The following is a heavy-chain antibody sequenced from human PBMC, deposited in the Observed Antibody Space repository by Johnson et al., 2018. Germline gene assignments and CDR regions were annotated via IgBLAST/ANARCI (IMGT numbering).Heavy chain of an antibody. CDR3: ARAVKAVAGALSRMDD. CDR1: GFTVSSNY. J-gene: IGHJ6*02. V-gene: IGHV3-53*01. CDR2: IYSGGST. D-gene: IGHD6-19*01. Sequence: VQLVESGGGLIQPGGSLRLSCAASGFTVSSNYMNWVRQAPGKGLEWVSGIYSGGSTYYADSVKGRFTISRDNSKNTLYLQMNSRGADDTAVYYCARAVKAVAGALSRMDDWGQGTTVTVSS.